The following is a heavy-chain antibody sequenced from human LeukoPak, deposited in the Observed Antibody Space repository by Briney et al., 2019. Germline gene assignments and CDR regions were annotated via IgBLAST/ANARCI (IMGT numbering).Heavy chain of an antibody. D-gene: IGHD3-22*01. Sequence: PGGSLRLSCAASGFTFSSYGMHWVRQAPGKGLEWVAFIRYDGSNKYYADSVKGRFTISRDNSKNTLYLQMNSLRAEDTAVYYCAKDPTMIVVVGYYFDYWGQGTLVTVSS. CDR1: GFTFSSYG. J-gene: IGHJ4*02. CDR3: AKDPTMIVVVGYYFDY. V-gene: IGHV3-30*02. CDR2: IRYDGSNK.